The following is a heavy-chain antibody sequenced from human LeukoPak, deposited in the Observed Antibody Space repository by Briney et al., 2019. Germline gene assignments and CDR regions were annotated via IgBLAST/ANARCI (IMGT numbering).Heavy chain of an antibody. CDR1: GYTFTSYG. V-gene: IGHV1-18*01. D-gene: IGHD2-2*02. CDR3: ATGYQLLYYPI. J-gene: IGHJ3*02. Sequence: ASVKVSCKASGYTFTSYGISWVRQAPGQGLEWMGWISAYNGNTNYAQKLQGRVTMTEDTSTDTAYMELSSLRSEDTAVYYCATGYQLLYYPIWGQGTMVTVSS. CDR2: ISAYNGNT.